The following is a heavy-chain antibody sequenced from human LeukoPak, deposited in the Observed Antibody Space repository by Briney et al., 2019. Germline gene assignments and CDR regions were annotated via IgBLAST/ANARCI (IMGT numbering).Heavy chain of an antibody. CDR1: GGSISSSSYY. D-gene: IGHD2-21*02. CDR3: ARVRTRYCGGDCYPFDY. J-gene: IGHJ4*02. Sequence: SETLSLTCTVSGGSISSSSYYWGWIRQPPGKGLEWIGSIYYSGSTYYNPSLKSRVTISVDTSKNQFSLKLSSVTAADTAVYYCARVRTRYCGGDCYPFDYWGQGTLVTVSS. V-gene: IGHV4-39*01. CDR2: IYYSGST.